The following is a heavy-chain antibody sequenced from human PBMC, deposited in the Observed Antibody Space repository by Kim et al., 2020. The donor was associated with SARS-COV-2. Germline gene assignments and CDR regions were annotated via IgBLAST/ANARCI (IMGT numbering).Heavy chain of an antibody. CDR3: AKAPSRGLVDY. CDR1: GFTFSRYG. D-gene: IGHD3-10*01. Sequence: GGSLRLSCAASGFTFSRYGMHWVRQAPGKGLEWVAVISYDGSNKYYADSVKGRFTISRDNSKNTLYLQMNSLRAEDTAVYYCAKAPSRGLVDYWGQGTLVTVSS. CDR2: ISYDGSNK. V-gene: IGHV3-30*18. J-gene: IGHJ4*02.